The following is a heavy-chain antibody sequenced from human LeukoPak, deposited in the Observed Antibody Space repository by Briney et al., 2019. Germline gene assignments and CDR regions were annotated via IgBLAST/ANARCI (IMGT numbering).Heavy chain of an antibody. V-gene: IGHV3-23*01. CDR3: AKDASSWPPNNWFDP. J-gene: IGHJ5*02. Sequence: GGSLRLSCAAPGFTFSSFAMSWVRQAPGKGLEWVSAISDSGGNTYYADSVKGRFTISRDNSKNTPYLQMNSLRADDTAVYYCAKDASSWPPNNWFDPWGQGTLVSVSS. D-gene: IGHD6-13*01. CDR2: ISDSGGNT. CDR1: GFTFSSFA.